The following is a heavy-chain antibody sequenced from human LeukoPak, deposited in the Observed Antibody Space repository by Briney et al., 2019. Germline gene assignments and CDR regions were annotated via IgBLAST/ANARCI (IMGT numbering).Heavy chain of an antibody. J-gene: IGHJ2*01. CDR2: IWDDGSNK. CDR3: ARERGGQDWDFDL. CDR1: GLNFNDYD. Sequence: GGSLRLSCAASGLNFNDYDMDWVRQAPGKGPEWVAVIWDDGSNKYYAESVKGRFTISRDISKNMLYLQMNSLRVEDTAVYYCARERGGQDWDFDLWGRGTLVTVSS. V-gene: IGHV3-33*01. D-gene: IGHD3-10*01.